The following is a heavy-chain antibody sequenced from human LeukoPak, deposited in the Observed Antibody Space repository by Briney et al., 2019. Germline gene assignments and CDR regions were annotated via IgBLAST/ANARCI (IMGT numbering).Heavy chain of an antibody. D-gene: IGHD5-18*01. CDR3: ARGIARGYSYGYDY. J-gene: IGHJ4*02. V-gene: IGHV4-39*07. Sequence: SETLSLTCTVSGGSISSSSYYWGWIRQPPGKGLEWIGSIYCSGSTYYNPSLKSRVTISVDTSKNQFSLKLSSVTAADTAVYYCARGIARGYSYGYDYWGQGTLVTVSS. CDR1: GGSISSSSYY. CDR2: IYCSGST.